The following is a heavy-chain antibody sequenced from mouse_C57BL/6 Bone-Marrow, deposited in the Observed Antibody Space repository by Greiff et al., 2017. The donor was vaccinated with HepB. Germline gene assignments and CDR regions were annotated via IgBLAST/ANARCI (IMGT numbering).Heavy chain of an antibody. CDR2: INPSSGYT. D-gene: IGHD1-1*01. CDR3: LTTVVNSMDY. Sequence: QVQLQQSGAELAKPGASVKLSCKASGYTFTSYWMHWVKQRPGQGLEWIGYINPSSGYTKYNQKFKDKATLTADKTSSTAYMQLSSLTYEDSAVYYCLTTVVNSMDYWGQGTSVTVSS. CDR1: GYTFTSYW. V-gene: IGHV1-7*01. J-gene: IGHJ4*01.